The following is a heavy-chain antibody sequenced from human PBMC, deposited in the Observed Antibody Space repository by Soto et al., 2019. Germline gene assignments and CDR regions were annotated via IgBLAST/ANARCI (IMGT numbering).Heavy chain of an antibody. CDR2: ISGSGGST. J-gene: IGHJ6*02. Sequence: PGGSLRLSCAASGFTFSSYAMSWVRQAPGKGLEWVSAISGSGGSTYYADSVKGRFTISRDNSKNTLYLQMNSLRAEDTAVYYCAKAQTGYSSSWSDVWGQGTTVTVSS. CDR1: GFTFSSYA. V-gene: IGHV3-23*01. D-gene: IGHD6-13*01. CDR3: AKAQTGYSSSWSDV.